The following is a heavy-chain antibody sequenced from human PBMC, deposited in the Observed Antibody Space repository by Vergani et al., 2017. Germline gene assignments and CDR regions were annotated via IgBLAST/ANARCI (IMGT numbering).Heavy chain of an antibody. CDR1: GATFRSNT. D-gene: IGHD2-21*02. V-gene: IGHV1-69*08. J-gene: IGHJ6*02. CDR3: ARDPRGYGGDPEDYYYGMDV. CDR2: IIPVLGKT. Sequence: QVQLVQSGAEVKKPGSSVKVSCKASGATFRSNTISWVRQVPGQGLEWMGRIIPVLGKTKYAQDFQGRLTLTADTSTSTAYMELTSLRSQDTDVYYCARDPRGYGGDPEDYYYGMDVWGEGTTVTVSS.